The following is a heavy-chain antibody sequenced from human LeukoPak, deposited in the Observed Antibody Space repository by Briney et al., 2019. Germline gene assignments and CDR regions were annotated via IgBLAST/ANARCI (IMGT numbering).Heavy chain of an antibody. D-gene: IGHD6-13*01. J-gene: IGHJ4*02. CDR3: ARAGGGQQLVDPPYFDY. V-gene: IGHV4-30-2*01. Sequence: PSETLSLTCAVSGGSISSGGYSWSWIRQPPGKGLEWIGYIYHSGSTYYNPSLKSRVTISVDRSKNQFSLKLSSVTAADTAVYYCARAGGGQQLVDPPYFDYWGQGTLVTVSS. CDR1: GGSISSGGYS. CDR2: IYHSGST.